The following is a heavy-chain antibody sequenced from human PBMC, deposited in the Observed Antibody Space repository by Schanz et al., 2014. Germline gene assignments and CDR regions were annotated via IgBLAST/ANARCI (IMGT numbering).Heavy chain of an antibody. CDR2: LWHDGSKK. J-gene: IGHJ3*02. CDR1: GFTFSSYD. Sequence: QVQLVESGGGVVQPGRSLRLSCVASGFTFSSYDVFWVRQAPGKGLEWVAILWHDGSKKYYADSVKGRFTISRDNSRNTLYLQMNSLRAEDTAVYYCARDGYSVVVISPTESFDIWGQGTMXTVSP. D-gene: IGHD2-21*01. CDR3: ARDGYSVVVISPTESFDI. V-gene: IGHV3-33*01.